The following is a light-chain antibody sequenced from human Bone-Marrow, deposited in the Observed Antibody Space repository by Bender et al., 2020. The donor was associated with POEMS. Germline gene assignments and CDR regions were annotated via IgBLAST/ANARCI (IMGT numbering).Light chain of an antibody. J-gene: IGLJ1*01. CDR3: CSYAGSSTFV. Sequence: QSALTQPASVSGSPGQSITISCTGTSSDVGSYSLVSWYQQHPGKAPKLIIYEGSKRPSGSSDRFSGSKSANTASLTISGLQADDEADYYCCSYAGSSTFVFGTGTQVTVL. V-gene: IGLV2-23*01. CDR2: EGS. CDR1: SSDVGSYSL.